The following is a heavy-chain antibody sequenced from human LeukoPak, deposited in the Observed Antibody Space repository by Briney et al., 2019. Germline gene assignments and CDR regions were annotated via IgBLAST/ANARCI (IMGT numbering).Heavy chain of an antibody. J-gene: IGHJ3*02. CDR3: ARSFDTNAFDI. CDR1: GGAISIYY. Sequence: PSETLPLTSTVSGGAISIYYWSWLRQPAGKGLEWIGRIYNTGVTNYNPSLKSRVTMSVDTSKNQFSLKLNSVTAADTAVYSCARSFDTNAFDIWGRGTMVTVSS. V-gene: IGHV4-4*07. CDR2: IYNTGVT.